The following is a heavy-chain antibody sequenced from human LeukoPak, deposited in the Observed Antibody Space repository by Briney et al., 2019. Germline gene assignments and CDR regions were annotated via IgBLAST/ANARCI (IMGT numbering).Heavy chain of an antibody. D-gene: IGHD6-19*01. Sequence: PGGSLRLSCAASGFTFSSYEMNWVRQAPGKGLEWVSSISTSGSYIYYADSVKGRFTISRDNAKNSLYLQMNSLRAEDTAVYYCARDPPSGIAVAGTGSGYWGQGTLVTVSS. V-gene: IGHV3-21*01. J-gene: IGHJ4*02. CDR3: ARDPPSGIAVAGTGSGY. CDR1: GFTFSSYE. CDR2: ISTSGSYI.